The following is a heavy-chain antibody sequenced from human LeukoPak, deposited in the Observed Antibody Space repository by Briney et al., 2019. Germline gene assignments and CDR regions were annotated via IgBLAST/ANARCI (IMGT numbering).Heavy chain of an antibody. V-gene: IGHV3-21*01. J-gene: IGHJ4*02. D-gene: IGHD3-10*01. CDR1: GFTFSSYS. Sequence: GGSLRLSCAASGFTFSSYSMNWVRQAPGKGLEWVSSISSSSSYIYYADSVKGRFTISRDNAKNSLYLQMNSLRAEDTAVYYCASDSAYYYGSEEDYWGQGTLVTVSS. CDR2: ISSSSSYI. CDR3: ASDSAYYYGSEEDY.